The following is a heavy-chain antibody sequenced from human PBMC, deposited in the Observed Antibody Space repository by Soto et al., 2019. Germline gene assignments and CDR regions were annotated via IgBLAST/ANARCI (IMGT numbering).Heavy chain of an antibody. Sequence: EVQLVESGGGLLQPGGSLRLSCAASGFTFSTYWMHWVRQAPGKGLVWVSRIKTDGSVTTYADSVKGRFTISRDNAKNTLYLQMNTLRAEDTAVYYWARDLGGSHDYGGRGTLVTVSS. CDR1: GFTFSTYW. V-gene: IGHV3-74*01. CDR2: IKTDGSVT. CDR3: ARDLGGSHDY. J-gene: IGHJ4*02. D-gene: IGHD3-16*01.